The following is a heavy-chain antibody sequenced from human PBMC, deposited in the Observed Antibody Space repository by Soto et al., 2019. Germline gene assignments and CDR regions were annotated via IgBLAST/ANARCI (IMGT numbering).Heavy chain of an antibody. Sequence: ASVKVSCKASGYTFTGYYMHWVRQAPGQGLEWMGWINPNSGGTNYAQKFQGWVTMTRDTSISTAYMELSRLRSDDTAVYYCARTSGRYYYYGMDVRGQGTTVTVSS. CDR1: GYTFTGYY. V-gene: IGHV1-2*04. J-gene: IGHJ6*02. D-gene: IGHD6-19*01. CDR2: INPNSGGT. CDR3: ARTSGRYYYYGMDV.